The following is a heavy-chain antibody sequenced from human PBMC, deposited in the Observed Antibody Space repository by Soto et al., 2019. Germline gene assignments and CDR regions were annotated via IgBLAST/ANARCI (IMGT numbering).Heavy chain of an antibody. D-gene: IGHD6-19*01. CDR2: IYWDDDK. J-gene: IGHJ4*02. CDR3: AHIVVAGLGYYFDY. Sequence: QITLKESGPTLVKPTQTLTLTCTFSGFSLSSTRMAVGWIRQPPGKALEWLALIYWDDDKRYSPFLKSRLTSTKYTSKIHVVLTMSNLDPVETARYYWAHIVVAGLGYYFDYWGQGTLVTVSS. V-gene: IGHV2-5*02. CDR1: GFSLSSTRMA.